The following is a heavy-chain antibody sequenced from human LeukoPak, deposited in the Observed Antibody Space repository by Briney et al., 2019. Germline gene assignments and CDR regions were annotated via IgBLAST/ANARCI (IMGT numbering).Heavy chain of an antibody. CDR3: AKDYQQRIAVAGHGAFDI. V-gene: IGHV3-23*01. J-gene: IGHJ3*02. CDR2: ISGSGGST. D-gene: IGHD6-19*01. Sequence: GGSLRLSCAASGFTFSSYAMSWVRQAPGKGLEWVSAISGSGGSTYYADSVKGRFTISRDNSKNTLYLQMNSLRAEDTAVYYCAKDYQQRIAVAGHGAFDIWGQGTMVTVSS. CDR1: GFTFSSYA.